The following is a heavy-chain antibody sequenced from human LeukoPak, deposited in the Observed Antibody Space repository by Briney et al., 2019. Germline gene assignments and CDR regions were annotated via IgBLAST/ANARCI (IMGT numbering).Heavy chain of an antibody. Sequence: GESLKISCKGSGYSFTSYWIGWVRQMPGKGLEGMGIIYPGDSDTRYSPSFQGQVTISADKSLSTAYLQWSSLKASDTAMYYCARRIGYSGYWFDPWGQGTLVTVSS. CDR1: GYSFTSYW. CDR3: ARRIGYSGYWFDP. CDR2: IYPGDSDT. D-gene: IGHD5-12*01. V-gene: IGHV5-51*01. J-gene: IGHJ5*02.